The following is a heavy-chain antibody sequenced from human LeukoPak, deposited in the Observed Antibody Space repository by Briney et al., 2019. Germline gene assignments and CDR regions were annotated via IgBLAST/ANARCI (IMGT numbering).Heavy chain of an antibody. CDR2: MNPNSGNT. V-gene: IGHV1-8*01. Sequence: GASVEVSCKASGYTFTSYDINWVRQATGQGLEWMGWMNPNSGNTGYAQKFQGRVTMTRNTSISTAYMELSSLRSEDTAVYYCARGRHEWLAPDAFDIWGQGTMVTVSS. J-gene: IGHJ3*02. D-gene: IGHD6-19*01. CDR1: GYTFTSYD. CDR3: ARGRHEWLAPDAFDI.